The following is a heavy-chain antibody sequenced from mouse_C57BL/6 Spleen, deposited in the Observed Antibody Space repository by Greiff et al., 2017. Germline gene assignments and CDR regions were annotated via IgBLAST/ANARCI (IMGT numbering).Heavy chain of an antibody. Sequence: QVQLQQPGAELVKPGASVKMSCKASGYTFTSYWITWVKQRPGQGLEWIGDIYPGSGSTNYNEKFKSTATLTVATSSSTAYMQLSSLTSEDSAVYYCASGAGYYFDYWGQGTTLTVSA. CDR1: GYTFTSYW. J-gene: IGHJ2*01. D-gene: IGHD3-3*01. V-gene: IGHV1-55*01. CDR3: ASGAGYYFDY. CDR2: IYPGSGST.